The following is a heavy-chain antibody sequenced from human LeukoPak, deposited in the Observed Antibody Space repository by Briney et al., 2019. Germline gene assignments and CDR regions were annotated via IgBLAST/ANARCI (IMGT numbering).Heavy chain of an antibody. CDR3: AKHARHGTGDKWFDP. D-gene: IGHD3-10*01. CDR2: ISHSGST. J-gene: IGHJ5*02. Sequence: SETLSLTCAVSGGSISSGGYSWSWIRQPPGKGLEWIGYISHSGSTYYNPSLKSRVIISVDTSKNQMSLQLTSVTAADTAVYYCAKHARHGTGDKWFDPWGPGTLVTVSS. CDR1: GGSISSGGYS. V-gene: IGHV4-30-2*03.